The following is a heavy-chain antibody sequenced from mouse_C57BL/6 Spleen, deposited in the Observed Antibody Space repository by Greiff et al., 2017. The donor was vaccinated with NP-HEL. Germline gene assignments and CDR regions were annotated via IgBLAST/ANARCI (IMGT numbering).Heavy chain of an antibody. CDR3: ARLSYDGGFAY. V-gene: IGHV1-26*01. Sequence: VQLQQSGPELVKPGASVKISCKASGYTFTDYYMNWVKQSHGKSLEWIGDINPNNGGTSYNQKFKGKATLTVDKSSSTAYMELRSLTSEDSAVYYCARLSYDGGFAYWGQGTLVTVSA. D-gene: IGHD2-12*01. CDR2: INPNNGGT. J-gene: IGHJ3*01. CDR1: GYTFTDYY.